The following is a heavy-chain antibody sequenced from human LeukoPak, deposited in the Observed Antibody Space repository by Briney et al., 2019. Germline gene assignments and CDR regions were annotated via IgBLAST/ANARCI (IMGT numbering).Heavy chain of an antibody. CDR3: AREPPRRNIVVVVAATVEAFDI. Sequence: SETLSLTCTVSGGSISSYYWSWIRQPAGKGLEWIGRIYTSGSTNYNPSLKSRVTMSVDTSKNQFSLKLSSVTAADTAVYYRAREPPRRNIVVVVAATVEAFDIWGQGTMVTVSS. V-gene: IGHV4-4*07. D-gene: IGHD2-15*01. CDR2: IYTSGST. J-gene: IGHJ3*02. CDR1: GGSISSYY.